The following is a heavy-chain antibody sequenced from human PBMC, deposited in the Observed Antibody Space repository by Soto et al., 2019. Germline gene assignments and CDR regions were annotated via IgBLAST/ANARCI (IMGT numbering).Heavy chain of an antibody. CDR2: IWYDGSNK. V-gene: IGHV3-33*01. J-gene: IGHJ6*02. D-gene: IGHD6-19*01. CDR1: GFTFSSYG. Sequence: QVQLVESGGGVVQPGRSLRLSCAASGFTFSSYGMHWVRQAPGKGLEWVAVIWYDGSNKYYADSVKGRFTISRDNSKNTLHLQMNSLRAEDTAVYYCARDGGAGYGMDVWGQGTTVTVSS. CDR3: ARDGGAGYGMDV.